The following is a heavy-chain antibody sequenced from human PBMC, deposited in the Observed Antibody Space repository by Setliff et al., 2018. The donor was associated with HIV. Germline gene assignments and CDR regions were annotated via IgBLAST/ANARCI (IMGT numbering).Heavy chain of an antibody. CDR2: TYSSGST. CDR1: GGSVSSPSYY. Sequence: SETLSLTCAVSGGSVSSPSYYWGWIRQPPGKGLEWIGQTYSSGSTKCNPSLKSRVTISVDTSKNQFSLTLSSVTAADTAMYYCATYAGNGGGKGYWGQGTVVTVSS. V-gene: IGHV4-61*01. J-gene: IGHJ4*02. D-gene: IGHD2-21*01. CDR3: ATYAGNGGGKGY.